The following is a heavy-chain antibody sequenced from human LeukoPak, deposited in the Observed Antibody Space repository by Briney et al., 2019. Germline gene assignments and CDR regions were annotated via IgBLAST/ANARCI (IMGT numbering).Heavy chain of an antibody. CDR1: DGSISNYY. V-gene: IGHV4-59*01. Sequence: SETLSLTCTVSDGSISNYYWTWIRQPPGKELEWIGYIYYSGSTKTNPPLKSRVTISVDTSKNQFSLKLSSVTAADTAVYFCARETLEGKFDPWGQGTLVTVSS. J-gene: IGHJ5*02. D-gene: IGHD1-1*01. CDR2: IYYSGST. CDR3: ARETLEGKFDP.